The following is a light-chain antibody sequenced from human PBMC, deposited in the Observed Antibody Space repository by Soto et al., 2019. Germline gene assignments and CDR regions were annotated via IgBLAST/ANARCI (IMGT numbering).Light chain of an antibody. Sequence: EIVMTQSPATLSVSPGEGATLSCRASQSISSNLAWYQQKPGQAPRLLIYGASTRATGIPATFSGSGSGTEFTLTIGSLQSEDFAVYCCQQYNNWPFTFGPGTKVDIK. J-gene: IGKJ3*01. CDR1: QSISSN. V-gene: IGKV3-15*01. CDR2: GAS. CDR3: QQYNNWPFT.